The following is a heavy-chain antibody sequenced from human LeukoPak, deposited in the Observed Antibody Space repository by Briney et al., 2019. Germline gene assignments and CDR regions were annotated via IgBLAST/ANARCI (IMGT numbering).Heavy chain of an antibody. Sequence: GGSLRFSFAALGSTFSTYALSWVRKPPGKGLEWVSTISGSGGNTYYADSVKGRFTISRDSSKNTLCLQMNSLRAEDSAIYYCAKVPASRWFFDYWGQGTLVTVSS. J-gene: IGHJ4*02. V-gene: IGHV3-23*01. D-gene: IGHD2-15*01. CDR2: ISGSGGNT. CDR3: AKVPASRWFFDY. CDR1: GSTFSTYA.